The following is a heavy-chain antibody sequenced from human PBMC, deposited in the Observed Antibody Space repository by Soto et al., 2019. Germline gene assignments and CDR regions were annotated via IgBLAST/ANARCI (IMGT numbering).Heavy chain of an antibody. CDR2: IDRTGGSI. D-gene: IGHD3-16*01. CDR1: GFTFSSYE. Sequence: EVQLVESGGGLVQPGGSLRLSCAASGFTFSSYEMNWVRQAPGKGLEWVSFIDRTGGSIYYADSVKGRFTNSRDNAKNLLEPVKYSLGGAEPALFYCAPWGGGGHLWEWGQGNLVNVS. V-gene: IGHV3-48*03. J-gene: IGHJ1*01. CDR3: APWGGGGHLWE.